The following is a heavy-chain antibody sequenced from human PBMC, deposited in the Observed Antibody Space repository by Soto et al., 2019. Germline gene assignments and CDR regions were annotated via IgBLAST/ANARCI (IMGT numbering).Heavy chain of an antibody. D-gene: IGHD5-18*01. CDR1: GFTFSSYA. J-gene: IGHJ5*02. CDR3: AKGRYSPNWFDP. CDR2: ISGSGGST. Sequence: EVQLLESGGGLVQPGGSLRLSCAASGFTFSSYAMSWVRQAPGKGLEWVSAISGSGGSTYYADSVKVRFTISRDNSKNTLYLQMNSLRAEDTAVYYCAKGRYSPNWFDPWGQGTLVTVSS. V-gene: IGHV3-23*01.